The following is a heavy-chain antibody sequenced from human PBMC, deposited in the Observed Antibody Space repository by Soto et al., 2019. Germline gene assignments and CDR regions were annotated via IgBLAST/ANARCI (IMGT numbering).Heavy chain of an antibody. J-gene: IGHJ5*02. CDR3: ARESSGNHNHNWFDP. CDR1: GGSISSSNW. Sequence: SETLSLTCAVSGGSISSSNWWSWVRQPPGKGLEWIGEIYHSGTTTYNPSLKSRVTMSVDTSKNQLSLELKFVTAADTAVYYCARESSGNHNHNWFDPWGQGTLLTLS. CDR2: IYHSGTT. D-gene: IGHD1-20*01. V-gene: IGHV4-4*02.